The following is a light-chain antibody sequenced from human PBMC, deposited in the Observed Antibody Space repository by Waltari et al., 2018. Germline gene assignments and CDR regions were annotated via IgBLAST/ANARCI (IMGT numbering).Light chain of an antibody. Sequence: EIVLTQSTATLSVSPGEGATLSCRASQSVANRLAWYQQKPGQSPRLLIYGVSTRATGIPARFSGSGAGTDFTLTISSLQSEDFAVYSCQQYNDWPLTFGGGTKVEI. CDR1: QSVANR. J-gene: IGKJ4*01. CDR2: GVS. V-gene: IGKV3-15*01. CDR3: QQYNDWPLT.